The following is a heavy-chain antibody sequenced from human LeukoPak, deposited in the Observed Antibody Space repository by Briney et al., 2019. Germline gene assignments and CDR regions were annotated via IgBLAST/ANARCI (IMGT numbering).Heavy chain of an antibody. CDR2: IIPIFGTA. D-gene: IGHD6-19*01. J-gene: IGHJ2*01. Sequence: SVKVSCKASGGTFSSYAISWVRQAPGQGLEWMGGIIPIFGTANCAQKFQGRVTITADESTSTAYMELSSLRSEDTAVYYCARGRAVAWVFDLWGRGTLVTVSS. CDR1: GGTFSSYA. V-gene: IGHV1-69*13. CDR3: ARGRAVAWVFDL.